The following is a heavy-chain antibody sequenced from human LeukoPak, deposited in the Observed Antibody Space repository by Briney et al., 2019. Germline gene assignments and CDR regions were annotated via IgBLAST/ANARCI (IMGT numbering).Heavy chain of an antibody. CDR1: GFTFSSYA. J-gene: IGHJ4*02. CDR2: ISYDGSNK. Sequence: GGSLRLSCAASGFTFSSYAMHWVRQAPGKGLEWVAVISYDGSNKYYADSVKGRFTISRDNSKNTLYLQMNSLRAEDTAVYYCARSTRSGLYDFFEGSDCWGQGTLVTVSS. CDR3: ARSTRSGLYDFFEGSDC. D-gene: IGHD3-16*01. V-gene: IGHV3-30-3*01.